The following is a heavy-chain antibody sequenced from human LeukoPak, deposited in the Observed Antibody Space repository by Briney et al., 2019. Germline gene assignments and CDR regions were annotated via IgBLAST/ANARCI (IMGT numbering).Heavy chain of an antibody. CDR1: GGTFSSYA. CDR3: ARTMDPYGSGSYYYGMDV. CDR2: IIPILGIA. Sequence: SVKVSCKASGGTFSSYAISWVRQAPGQGLEWMGRIIPILGIANYAQKFQGRVTITADKSTSTAYTELSSLRSEDTAVYYCARTMDPYGSGSYYYGMDVWGQGTTVTVSS. V-gene: IGHV1-69*04. J-gene: IGHJ6*02. D-gene: IGHD3-10*01.